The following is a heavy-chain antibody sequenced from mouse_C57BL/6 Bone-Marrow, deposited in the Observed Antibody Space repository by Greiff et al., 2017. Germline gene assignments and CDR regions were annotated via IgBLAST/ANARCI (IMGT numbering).Heavy chain of an antibody. V-gene: IGHV4-1*01. J-gene: IGHJ2*01. D-gene: IGHD1-1*01. CDR3: ARLFYGLDC. CDR2: LNPDSSTI. CDR1: GIDFSRYW. Sequence: EVKVEESGGGLVQSGGYLILSCAASGIDFSRYWMSWVRRAPGNGLAWIGELNPDSSTINYAPSLTDKFIISRDNAKSTVYLQMSRVRSEDTALYYCARLFYGLDCWGQGTTLTVAS.